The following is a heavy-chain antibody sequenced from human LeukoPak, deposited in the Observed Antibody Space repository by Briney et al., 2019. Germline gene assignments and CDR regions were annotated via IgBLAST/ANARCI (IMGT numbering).Heavy chain of an antibody. Sequence: GGSLRLSCEVSGFPVRSRYVTWVRQAPGKGLECVSVIYSGGTTYYIDSVKGRFTISRDISKSTMYLEMNNLRVEDTAVYYCASLEGGPTDGRWGQGTLVTVSS. CDR1: GFPVRSRY. D-gene: IGHD3-3*01. J-gene: IGHJ1*01. CDR3: ASLEGGPTDGR. CDR2: IYSGGTT. V-gene: IGHV3-53*01.